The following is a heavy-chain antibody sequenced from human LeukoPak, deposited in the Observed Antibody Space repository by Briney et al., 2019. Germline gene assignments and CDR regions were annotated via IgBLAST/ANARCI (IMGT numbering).Heavy chain of an antibody. CDR1: GGSLSSYY. Sequence: PSETLSLTCTVSGGSLSSYYWSWIRQPPGKGLEWIGYIYYSGSTNYNPSLKSRVTISVDTSKNQFSLKLSSVTAADTAVYYCARGGNYDFWSGYHNWFDPWGQGTLVTVSS. J-gene: IGHJ5*02. CDR3: ARGGNYDFWSGYHNWFDP. D-gene: IGHD3-3*01. CDR2: IYYSGST. V-gene: IGHV4-59*01.